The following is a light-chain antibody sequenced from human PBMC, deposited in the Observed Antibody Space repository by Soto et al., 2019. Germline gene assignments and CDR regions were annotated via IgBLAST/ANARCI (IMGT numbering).Light chain of an antibody. V-gene: IGLV1-40*01. CDR2: GNS. J-gene: IGLJ3*02. CDR1: SSNIGAGYD. Sequence: QSVLTQPPSVSGAPGQRVTISCTGSSSNIGAGYDVHWYQQLPGTAPKLLISGNSNRPSGVPDRFSDSKSGTSASLAITGLQAEDEADYYCQSYDSSLSGWVFGGGTKLSGL. CDR3: QSYDSSLSGWV.